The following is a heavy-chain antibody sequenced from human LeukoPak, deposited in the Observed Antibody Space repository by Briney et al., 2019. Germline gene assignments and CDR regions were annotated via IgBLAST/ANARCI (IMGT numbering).Heavy chain of an antibody. CDR1: GFTFSGYG. D-gene: IGHD3-22*01. CDR3: GSSHYYDSGGYYYDY. Sequence: GGSLRLSCTASGFTFSGYGMHWVRQAPGMGLEWVAIISYDGSNTFYGDSVKGRFTVSRDNSRSSVYLQMNSLRAEDTAVYYCGSSHYYDSGGYYYDYRGQGTLVTVSS. CDR2: ISYDGSNT. V-gene: IGHV3-30*03. J-gene: IGHJ4*02.